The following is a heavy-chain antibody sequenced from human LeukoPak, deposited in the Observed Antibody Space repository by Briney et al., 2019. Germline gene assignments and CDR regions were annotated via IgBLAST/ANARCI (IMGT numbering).Heavy chain of an antibody. CDR1: GFTFSSYW. J-gene: IGHJ4*02. Sequence: GGSLRLSCAASGFTFSSYWMHWVRHAPGKGLVWVSRINTDGSSPAYADSVKGRFTISRDNAKNTLFLQMNTLRVDDTAVYYCARFRLAGEGEYYFDYWGQGTLVTVSS. CDR3: ARFRLAGEGEYYFDY. CDR2: INTDGSSP. V-gene: IGHV3-74*01. D-gene: IGHD7-27*01.